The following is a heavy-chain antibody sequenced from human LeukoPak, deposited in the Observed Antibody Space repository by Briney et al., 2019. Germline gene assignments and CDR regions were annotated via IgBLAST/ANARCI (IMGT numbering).Heavy chain of an antibody. V-gene: IGHV4-34*01. D-gene: IGHD5-24*01. CDR3: ARDRYGDGFAHFDY. Sequence: TSETLSLTCAVYGGSFSGYYWSWIRQPPGKGLEWIGEINHSGSTNYNPSLKSRVSISVDSSKNQFSLKVSSVAAADTAVYYCARDRYGDGFAHFDYWGQGALVTVSS. CDR2: INHSGST. CDR1: GGSFSGYY. J-gene: IGHJ4*02.